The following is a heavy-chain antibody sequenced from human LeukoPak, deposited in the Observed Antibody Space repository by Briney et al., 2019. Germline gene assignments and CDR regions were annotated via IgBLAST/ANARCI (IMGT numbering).Heavy chain of an antibody. J-gene: IGHJ6*03. Sequence: GESLKISCKGSGYSFTSYWIGWVRQMPGKGLEWMGIIYPGDSDTRYSPSFQGQVTTSADKSISTAYLQWSSLKASDTAMYYCARLNIVVVPAARANYYYYYMDVWGKGTTVTVSS. CDR1: GYSFTSYW. CDR3: ARLNIVVVPAARANYYYYYMDV. V-gene: IGHV5-51*01. D-gene: IGHD2-2*01. CDR2: IYPGDSDT.